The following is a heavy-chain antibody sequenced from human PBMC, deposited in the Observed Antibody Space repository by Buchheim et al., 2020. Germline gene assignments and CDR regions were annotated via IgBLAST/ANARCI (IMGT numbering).Heavy chain of an antibody. CDR3: ASLDWSGYYGSTWD. Sequence: QVQLQQWGAGLLKPSETLSLTCAVYGGSFSGYYWSWIRQPPGKGLEWIGEINHSRSTNYNPSLKSRVTISVDTSKNQFSLKLSSVTAADTAVYYCASLDWSGYYGSTWDWGQGTL. V-gene: IGHV4-34*01. CDR1: GGSFSGYY. CDR2: INHSRST. J-gene: IGHJ4*02. D-gene: IGHD3-3*01.